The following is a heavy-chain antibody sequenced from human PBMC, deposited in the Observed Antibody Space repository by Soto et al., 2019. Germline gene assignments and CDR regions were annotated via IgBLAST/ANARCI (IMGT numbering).Heavy chain of an antibody. Sequence: PGGSLRLSCAAFGFTFRSFGMHWIRQAPGKGLEWVALISYDGTNKYYADSVRGRFTISRDNSKNTLYLEMNTLRVEDTAVYYCAKVLPATGIEGGGDAFDIWGQGTMVTVSS. D-gene: IGHD1-26*01. CDR1: GFTFRSFG. V-gene: IGHV3-30*18. CDR3: AKVLPATGIEGGGDAFDI. CDR2: ISYDGTNK. J-gene: IGHJ3*02.